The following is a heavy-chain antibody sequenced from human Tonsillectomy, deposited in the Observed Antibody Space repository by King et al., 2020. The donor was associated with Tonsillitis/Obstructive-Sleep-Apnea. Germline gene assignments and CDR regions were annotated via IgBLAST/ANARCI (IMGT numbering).Heavy chain of an antibody. D-gene: IGHD5-24*01. Sequence: QVQLVESGAEVKKPGASVKVSCKTSGYTFSSYYMHWVRQAPGQGLEWMGIINPSGGSTTYAQKFQGRVSMTRDTSSSTVYMELSSLRSEDTAVYFCAREMASRLDYYYYYYGMDVWGQGTTVTVSS. J-gene: IGHJ6*02. CDR3: AREMASRLDYYYYYYGMDV. V-gene: IGHV1-46*01. CDR2: INPSGGST. CDR1: GYTFSSYY.